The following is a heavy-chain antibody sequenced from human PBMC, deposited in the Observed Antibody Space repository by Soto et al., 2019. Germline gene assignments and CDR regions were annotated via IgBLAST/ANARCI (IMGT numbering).Heavy chain of an antibody. Sequence: QVQLQQWGAGLLKPSETLSLTCAVYGGSFSGYYWSWIRLPPGKGLEWIGEINHSGSTNYNPSHKSRDTISVDTSKNQFSLKLSSVTAADTAVYYCARVSGIYYYGMDVWGQGTTVTVSS. J-gene: IGHJ6*02. V-gene: IGHV4-34*01. CDR1: GGSFSGYY. CDR2: INHSGST. CDR3: ARVSGIYYYGMDV. D-gene: IGHD3-10*01.